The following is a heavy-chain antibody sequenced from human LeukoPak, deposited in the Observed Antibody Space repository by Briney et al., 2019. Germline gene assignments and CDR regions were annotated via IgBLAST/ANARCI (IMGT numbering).Heavy chain of an antibody. Sequence: SGPTLIIRTQTLTLTCTFSGFSLSPSGMCVSWIRQPPGKALEWLARIDWDDDKYYSTSLKTRLTISKVSSTNQEVLTITNMDRVDTATYYCARINREVVTDTTPHGATANAFD. CDR2: IDWDDDK. D-gene: IGHD2-21*02. CDR3: ARINREVVTDTTPHGATANAFD. CDR1: GFSLSPSGMC. J-gene: IGHJ3*02. V-gene: IGHV2-70*11.